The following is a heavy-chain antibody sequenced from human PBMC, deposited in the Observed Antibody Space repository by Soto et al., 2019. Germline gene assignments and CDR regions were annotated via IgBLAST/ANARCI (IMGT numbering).Heavy chain of an antibody. V-gene: IGHV3-7*01. D-gene: IGHD6-25*01. Sequence: PGGSLRLSCAASGFTFSSYWMSWVRQAPGKGLEWVANIKQDGSEKYYVDSVKGRFTISRDNAKNSLYLQMNSLRAEDTAVYYCARDQYSSASYPFDYWGQGTLVTVSS. CDR3: ARDQYSSASYPFDY. CDR2: IKQDGSEK. CDR1: GFTFSSYW. J-gene: IGHJ4*02.